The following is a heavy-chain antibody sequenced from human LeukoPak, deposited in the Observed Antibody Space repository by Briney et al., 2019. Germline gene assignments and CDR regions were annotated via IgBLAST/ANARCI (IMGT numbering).Heavy chain of an antibody. Sequence: PGGSLRLSCAASGFTFNSYWMHWVRQAPGKGLEWVSYISSSGSTIYYADSVKGRFTISRDNAKNSLYLQMNSLRAEDTAVYYCARDFLLGALGYWGQGTLVTVSS. CDR1: GFTFNSYW. CDR2: ISSSGSTI. J-gene: IGHJ4*02. V-gene: IGHV3-48*04. CDR3: ARDFLLGALGY. D-gene: IGHD1-26*01.